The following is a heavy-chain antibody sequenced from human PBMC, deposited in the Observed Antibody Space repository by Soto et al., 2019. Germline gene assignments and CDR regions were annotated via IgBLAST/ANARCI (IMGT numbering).Heavy chain of an antibody. CDR2: IHRGGTT. CDR1: GFSVSGDY. Sequence: DVQLVETGGGLIQPGGSLRLSCAASGFSVSGDYMNWVRQGPGKGLEWVSVIHRGGTTYYADSVRGRFTISRDDSENTLFLQMNSLRAEDTAVYYCARATEWKALDIWGQGTMVTVSS. CDR3: ARATEWKALDI. D-gene: IGHD3-3*01. V-gene: IGHV3-53*02. J-gene: IGHJ3*02.